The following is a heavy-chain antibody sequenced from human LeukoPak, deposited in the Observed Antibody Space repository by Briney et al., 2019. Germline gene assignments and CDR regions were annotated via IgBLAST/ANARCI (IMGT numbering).Heavy chain of an antibody. CDR3: ARDQGSSAYLGAFDI. Sequence: GGSLRLSCAASGFTVSSYYMTWVRQAPGKGLEWVSVIYTVGSTYYAASVKGRFTISRDNSENTLYLQMNSLRAEDTALYYCARDQGSSAYLGAFDIWGQGTMVTVSS. CDR1: GFTVSSYY. D-gene: IGHD3-22*01. V-gene: IGHV3-53*01. CDR2: IYTVGST. J-gene: IGHJ3*02.